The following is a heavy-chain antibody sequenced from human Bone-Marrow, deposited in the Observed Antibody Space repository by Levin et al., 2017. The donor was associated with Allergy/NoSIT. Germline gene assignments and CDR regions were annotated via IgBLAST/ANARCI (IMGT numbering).Heavy chain of an antibody. D-gene: IGHD1-26*01. J-gene: IGHJ3*02. CDR1: GFTFSTYA. V-gene: IGHV3-23*01. Sequence: RPSETLSLTCAASGFTFSTYAMTWVRQAPGRGLEWVAGISGSGGSTYYADSVKGRFTISRDNSKNILYLQLNSLRAEDTALYYCAKDSEWDLFVNDAFYMWGQGTMVTVSS. CDR2: ISGSGGST. CDR3: AKDSEWDLFVNDAFYM.